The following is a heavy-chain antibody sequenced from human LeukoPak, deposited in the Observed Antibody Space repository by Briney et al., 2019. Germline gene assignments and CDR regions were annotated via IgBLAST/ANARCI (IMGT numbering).Heavy chain of an antibody. CDR2: ISTSSIYI. CDR1: GFTFSSYS. D-gene: IGHD2-8*01. CDR3: ARGADGVSSNSRGWFDP. J-gene: IGHJ5*02. V-gene: IGHV3-21*01. Sequence: SGGSLRLSCAASGFTFSSYSMNWVRQAPGKGLEWVSSISTSSIYIYYADSLKGRFTISRDNAKNSLYLQMNSLRAEDTAVYYCARGADGVSSNSRGWFDPWGQGTLVTVSS.